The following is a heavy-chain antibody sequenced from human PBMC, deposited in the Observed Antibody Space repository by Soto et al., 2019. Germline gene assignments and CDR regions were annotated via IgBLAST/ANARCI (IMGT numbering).Heavy chain of an antibody. J-gene: IGHJ4*02. V-gene: IGHV3-30*18. CDR1: GFSFSTYG. Sequence: QVHLVESGGGVVQPGRSLRLSCAASGFSFSTYGMHWVRQAPGKGLEWVAFISNDGSNKYYADSVKGRFTISRDNSKNTLDLQMNSLRAEDTAVYSCAKGFGNYWVFDYWGQGTLVTVSS. CDR2: ISNDGSNK. CDR3: AKGFGNYWVFDY. D-gene: IGHD1-26*01.